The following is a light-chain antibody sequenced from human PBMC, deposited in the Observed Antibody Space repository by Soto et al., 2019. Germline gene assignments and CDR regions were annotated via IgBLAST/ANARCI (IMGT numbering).Light chain of an antibody. Sequence: EIVMTQSPDTLYVSPGEGATLSCRASQSVRTKLAWYQQKAGQAPRLLIYGASTRATGIPDRFSGSGSGTDFSLTIRRLEPDDFAVYYCQKYGNFWTFGQGTKVDIK. V-gene: IGKV3-20*01. CDR3: QKYGNFWT. CDR2: GAS. J-gene: IGKJ1*01. CDR1: QSVRTK.